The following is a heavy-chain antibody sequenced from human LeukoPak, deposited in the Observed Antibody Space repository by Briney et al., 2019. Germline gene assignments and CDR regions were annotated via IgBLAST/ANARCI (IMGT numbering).Heavy chain of an antibody. V-gene: IGHV3-23*01. CDR2: ITGSGGST. D-gene: IGHD1-1*01. CDR3: ARDQLGAVLYFDY. J-gene: IGHJ4*02. CDR1: GFTFSTYG. Sequence: GGSLRLSCVASGFTFSTYGMSWVRQAPGKGLEWVSAITGSGGSTYYADSVKGRFTISRDNSKDTLYLQINSLRVEDTAVYYCARDQLGAVLYFDYWGQGALVTVSS.